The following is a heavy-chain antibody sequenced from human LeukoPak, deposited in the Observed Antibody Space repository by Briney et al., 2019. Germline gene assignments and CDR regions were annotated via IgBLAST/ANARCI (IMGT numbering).Heavy chain of an antibody. J-gene: IGHJ6*02. D-gene: IGHD2-2*01. CDR2: INHSGRT. V-gene: IGHV4-34*01. CDR3: ARDVVVVPAAIHYGMDV. CDR1: GGSFSNYF. Sequence: PSETLSLTCAVYGGSFSNYFWGWIRQPPGKGLEWIGEINHSGRTYYNPSLKSRVTISVDTSKNQFSLNLSSVTAADTAVYYCARDVVVVPAAIHYGMDVWGQGTTVTVSS.